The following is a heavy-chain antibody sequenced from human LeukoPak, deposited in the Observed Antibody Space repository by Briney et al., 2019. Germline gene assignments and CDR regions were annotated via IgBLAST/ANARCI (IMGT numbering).Heavy chain of an antibody. Sequence: GGSLRLSCATSGFNFNYYSMNWIRQAPGKGLEWVSSISSLTSDRYYADAVRGRFTISRDDAKNSLYLQMSSLRVEDTAVYYCTRGEEIRGSTYYYNGMDVWGQGTTVTVSS. V-gene: IGHV3-21*06. J-gene: IGHJ6*02. CDR1: GFNFNYYS. D-gene: IGHD1-1*01. CDR3: TRGEEIRGSTYYYNGMDV. CDR2: ISSLTSDR.